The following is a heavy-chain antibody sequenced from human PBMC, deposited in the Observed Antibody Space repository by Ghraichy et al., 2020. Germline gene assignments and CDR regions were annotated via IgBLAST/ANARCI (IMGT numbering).Heavy chain of an antibody. D-gene: IGHD2-2*01. Sequence: ESLNISCTVPGGSISSYYWSWIRQPPGKGLEWIGYIYYSGSTNYNPSLKSRVTISVDTSKNQFSLKLSSVTAADTAVYYCARAGGQLEYYYYYGMDVWGQGTTVTVSS. CDR1: GGSISSYY. CDR2: IYYSGST. CDR3: ARAGGQLEYYYYYGMDV. V-gene: IGHV4-59*01. J-gene: IGHJ6*02.